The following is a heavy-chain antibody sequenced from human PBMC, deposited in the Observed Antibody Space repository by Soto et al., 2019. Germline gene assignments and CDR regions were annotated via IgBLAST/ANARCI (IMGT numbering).Heavy chain of an antibody. CDR1: GFTFSDYG. J-gene: IGHJ5*02. V-gene: IGHV3-23*01. D-gene: IGHD3-10*01. CDR2: IRGSAGNT. CDR3: AKPLWFGESVFDP. Sequence: EVQLSQSGGGLVQPGGSLRLSCAASGFTFSDYGMSWVRQAPGKGPEWVSTIRGSAGNTYYVDSVKGRFTISRDDSTNTVYLQMNSLRAEDTAVYYCAKPLWFGESVFDPWGQGTLVIVSS.